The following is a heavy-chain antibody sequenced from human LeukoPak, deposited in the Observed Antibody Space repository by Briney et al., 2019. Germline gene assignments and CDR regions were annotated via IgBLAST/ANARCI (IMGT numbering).Heavy chain of an antibody. J-gene: IGHJ3*02. CDR3: ARDCSSTSCYGWFAFDI. Sequence: PGGSLRLSCAASGFTFTDHHMDWVRQAPGKGLEWVAVISYDGSNKYYADSVKGRFTISRDNSKNTLYLQMNSLRAEDTAVYYCARDCSSTSCYGWFAFDIWGQGTMVTVSS. D-gene: IGHD2-2*01. CDR2: ISYDGSNK. CDR1: GFTFTDHH. V-gene: IGHV3-30*01.